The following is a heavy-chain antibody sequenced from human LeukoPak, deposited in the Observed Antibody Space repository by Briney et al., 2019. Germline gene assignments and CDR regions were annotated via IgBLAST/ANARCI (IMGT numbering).Heavy chain of an antibody. CDR1: GYRFTAFH. CDR2: INSKGGGI. CDR3: LRDSIYGLYYFDF. Sequence: ASVKVSCKASGYRFTAFHVHWVRQAPGQGLEWMGRINSKGGGINLAQKFQGRVTLTRDTSINTAYMELSGLSSDDTAIYYCLRDSIYGLYYFDFWGQGTLVTVSS. V-gene: IGHV1-2*06. J-gene: IGHJ4*02. D-gene: IGHD5/OR15-5a*01.